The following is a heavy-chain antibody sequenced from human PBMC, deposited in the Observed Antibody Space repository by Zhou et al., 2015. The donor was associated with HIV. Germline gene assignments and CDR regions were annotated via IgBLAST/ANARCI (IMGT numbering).Heavy chain of an antibody. J-gene: IGHJ6*03. Sequence: QVQLVQSGAEVKKPGSSVKVSCKASGGTFSSYAISWVRQAPGQGLEWMGGIIPIFGTANYAQKFQGRVTITADESTSTAYMELSSLRSEDTAVYYCARVVCSGGSCWGLPYYYYMDVWGKGTTVTVSS. V-gene: IGHV1-69*01. CDR1: GGTFSSYA. D-gene: IGHD2-15*01. CDR2: IIPIFGTA. CDR3: ARVVCSGGSCWGLPYYYYMDV.